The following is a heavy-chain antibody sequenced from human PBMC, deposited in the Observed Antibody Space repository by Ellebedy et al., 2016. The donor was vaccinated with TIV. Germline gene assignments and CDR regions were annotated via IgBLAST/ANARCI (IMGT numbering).Heavy chain of an antibody. J-gene: IGHJ4*02. Sequence: GESLKISCAASGFTFSNHVLTWVRQAPGKGLEWVANIKQDGSEKYYVDSVKGRFTISRDNAKNSLYLQMNSLRAEDTAVYYCARVEWELANFDYWGQGTLVTVSS. CDR3: ARVEWELANFDY. V-gene: IGHV3-7*01. D-gene: IGHD1-26*01. CDR2: IKQDGSEK. CDR1: GFTFSNHV.